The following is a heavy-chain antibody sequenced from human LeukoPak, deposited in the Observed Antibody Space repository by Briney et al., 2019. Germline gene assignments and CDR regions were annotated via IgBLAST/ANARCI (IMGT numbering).Heavy chain of an antibody. V-gene: IGHV5-51*01. CDR1: GYTFSNYW. CDR3: AREGGRFFDP. D-gene: IGHD3-16*01. CDR2: IYPGDSDA. Sequence: GESLKISSKGSGYTFSNYWIAWVREMPGKGLEWMGIIYPGDSDARYSASFQGQVTFSADKSINTAYLQWSSLKASDTATYFCAREGGRFFDPWGQGTLVTVSS. J-gene: IGHJ5*02.